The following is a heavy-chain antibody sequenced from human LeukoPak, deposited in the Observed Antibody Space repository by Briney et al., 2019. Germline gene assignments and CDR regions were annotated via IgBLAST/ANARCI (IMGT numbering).Heavy chain of an antibody. CDR3: ARGVRGVMIGAPLYYFDY. CDR1: GYTFTSYD. D-gene: IGHD3-10*01. Sequence: ASVKVSCKASGYTFTSYDINWVRQATGQGLEWMGWMNPNSGNTGYAQKFQGRVTMTRNTTISTAYMELISLRSEDTAVYYWARGVRGVMIGAPLYYFDYWGQGTLVTVSS. CDR2: MNPNSGNT. J-gene: IGHJ4*02. V-gene: IGHV1-8*01.